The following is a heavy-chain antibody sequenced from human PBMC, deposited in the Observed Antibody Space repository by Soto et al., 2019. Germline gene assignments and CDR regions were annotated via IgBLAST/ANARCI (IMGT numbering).Heavy chain of an antibody. D-gene: IGHD1-7*01. CDR1: GFTFSNAW. CDR3: TGDLTGTTNYDYYYMAV. V-gene: IGHV3-15*01. J-gene: IGHJ6*03. Sequence: EVQLVESGGGLVKPGGSLRLSCAASGFTFSNAWMSWVRQAPGRGLQWVGRVKSKPDGGTTDYAAPVKGRFTISRDDSKNTLYLQMNSLKTECAAVYYCTGDLTGTTNYDYYYMAVWGKGTTVTVSS. CDR2: VKSKPDGGTT.